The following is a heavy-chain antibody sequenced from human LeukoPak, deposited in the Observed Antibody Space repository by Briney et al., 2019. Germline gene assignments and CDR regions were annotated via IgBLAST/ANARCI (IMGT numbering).Heavy chain of an antibody. V-gene: IGHV1-69*04. CDR1: GGTFSSYA. CDR2: IIPILGIA. D-gene: IGHD2-2*01. CDR3: ARGSIVVPAAMSYYYYGMDV. Sequence: ASVKVSCKASGGTFSSYAISWVRQAPGQGLEWMGRIIPILGIANYAQKFQGRVTITADKSTSTAYMELSSLRSEDTAVYYCARGSIVVPAAMSYYYYGMDVWGQGTTDTVSS. J-gene: IGHJ6*02.